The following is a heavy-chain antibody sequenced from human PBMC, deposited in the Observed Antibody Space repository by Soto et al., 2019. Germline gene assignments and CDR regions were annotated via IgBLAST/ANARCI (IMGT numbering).Heavy chain of an antibody. CDR1: GFTFGDYA. J-gene: IGHJ4*02. CDR3: TINWNDGVFDY. CDR2: IRSKAYGGTT. V-gene: IGHV3-49*04. Sequence: PGGSLRLSCTASGFTFGDYAMSWVRQAPGKGLEWVGFIRSKAYGGTTEYAASVKGRFTISRDDSKSIAYLQMNSLKTEDTAVYYCTINWNDGVFDYWGQGTLVTVSS. D-gene: IGHD1-20*01.